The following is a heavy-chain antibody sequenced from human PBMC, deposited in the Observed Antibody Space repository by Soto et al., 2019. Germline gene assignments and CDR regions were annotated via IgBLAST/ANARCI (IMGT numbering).Heavy chain of an antibody. CDR3: AHTGLHAIWS. D-gene: IGHD2-2*01. CDR1: EFTFSNYA. CDR2: ISDSGSET. Sequence: EVQLLESGGGLVQPGGSLRLSCAASEFTFSNYAMTWVRQPPGKGLEWVSTISDSGSETYYADSVKGRFTISRDNSENTLYLQMNSLRAEDTAVYYCAHTGLHAIWSWGQGTLVTVSS. V-gene: IGHV3-23*01. J-gene: IGHJ5*02.